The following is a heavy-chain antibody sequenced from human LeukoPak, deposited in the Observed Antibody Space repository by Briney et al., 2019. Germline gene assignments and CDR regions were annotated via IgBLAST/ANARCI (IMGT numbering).Heavy chain of an antibody. CDR3: AKGGSYWDY. V-gene: IGHV3-7*01. J-gene: IGHJ4*02. CDR1: GFSFGSYW. Sequence: GGSLRLSYAASGFSFGSYWMTWVRQAPGKGLEWVANIKEDGSAKYYVDSVKGRFTTSRDNAKNSLYLQMNSLRVEVTAVYYCAKGGSYWDYWGQGTLVTVSS. CDR2: IKEDGSAK. D-gene: IGHD1-26*01.